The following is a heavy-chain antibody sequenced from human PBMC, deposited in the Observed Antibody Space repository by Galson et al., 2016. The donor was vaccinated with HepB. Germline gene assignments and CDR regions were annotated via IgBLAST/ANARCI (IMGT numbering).Heavy chain of an antibody. J-gene: IGHJ6*04. CDR3: ATVGQQLVGTHYYYYGMDV. CDR2: ISYDGSNK. V-gene: IGHV3-30-3*01. CDR1: GFTFSSYS. Sequence: SLRLSCAASGFTFSSYSMHWVRQAPGKGLEWVAVISYDGSNKYFADSVKGRFTISRDNSKNTLYLRMNSLRAEDTAVYYCATVGQQLVGTHYYYYGMDVWGKGTTVTVSS. D-gene: IGHD6-13*01.